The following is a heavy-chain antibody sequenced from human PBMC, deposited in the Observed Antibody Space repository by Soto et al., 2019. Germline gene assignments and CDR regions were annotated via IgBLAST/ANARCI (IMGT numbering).Heavy chain of an antibody. J-gene: IGHJ4*02. Sequence: QVQLVQSGAEVKKPGASVKVSCKASGYTFTSYYMHWVRQAPGQGLEWMGIINPSGGSTSYAQKFQGRVTMTRDTSTSTVYMELSSLRSEDTAVYYCARGQITMIVVLYNPLGYWGQGTLVTVSS. D-gene: IGHD3-22*01. CDR1: GYTFTSYY. V-gene: IGHV1-46*01. CDR3: ARGQITMIVVLYNPLGY. CDR2: INPSGGST.